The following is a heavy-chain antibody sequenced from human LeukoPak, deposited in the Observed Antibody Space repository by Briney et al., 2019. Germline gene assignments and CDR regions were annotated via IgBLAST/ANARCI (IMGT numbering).Heavy chain of an antibody. J-gene: IGHJ2*01. CDR3: ARDRYYDFWSGYLNWYFDL. D-gene: IGHD3-3*01. CDR1: GGSISSYY. Sequence: SETLSLTCTVSGGSISSYYWSWIRQPAGKGLEWIGRIYTSGSTNYNHSPKSRVTMSVDTSKTQFSLQLSSVTAADTAVYYCARDRYYDFWSGYLNWYFDLWGRGTLVTVSS. V-gene: IGHV4-4*07. CDR2: IYTSGST.